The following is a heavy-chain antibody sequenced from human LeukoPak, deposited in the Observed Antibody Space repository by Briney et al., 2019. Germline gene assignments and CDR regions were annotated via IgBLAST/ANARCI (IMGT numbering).Heavy chain of an antibody. CDR3: ARDKSGDSSGYYFPLDY. CDR2: IIPIFGTA. J-gene: IGHJ4*02. V-gene: IGHV1-69*05. D-gene: IGHD3-22*01. CDR1: GGTFSSYA. Sequence: SVKVSCKASGGTFSSYAISWVRQAPGQGLEWMGGIIPIFGTANYAQKFQGRVTITTDESTSTAYMELSSLRSEDTAVYHCARDKSGDSSGYYFPLDYWGQGTLVTVSS.